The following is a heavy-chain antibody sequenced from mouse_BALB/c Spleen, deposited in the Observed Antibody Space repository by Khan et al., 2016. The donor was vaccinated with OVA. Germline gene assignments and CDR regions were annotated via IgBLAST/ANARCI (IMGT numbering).Heavy chain of an antibody. CDR2: INPSTGYT. D-gene: IGHD1-1*01. CDR1: GYTFINYW. J-gene: IGHJ2*01. CDR3: ARRGLRWDFDY. V-gene: IGHV1-7*01. Sequence: QVQLQQSGAELAKPGASVKMSCKASGYTFINYWILWVKQRPGQGLEWIGYINPSTGYTEYNQNFKDKATMPADKSSSTAYRQLSSLTSEDSAVYYCARRGLRWDFDYWGQGTTLTVSS.